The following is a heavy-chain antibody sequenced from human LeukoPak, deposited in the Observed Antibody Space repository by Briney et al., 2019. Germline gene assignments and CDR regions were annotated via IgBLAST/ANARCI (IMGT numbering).Heavy chain of an antibody. Sequence: GGSLRLSCAASGFTFSSYAMGWVRQAPGEGLEWVSAISGSGGSTYYADSVKGRFTISRDNSKNTLYLQMNSLRAEDTAVYYCAKWSPRGASSGWVDYWGQGTLVTVSS. J-gene: IGHJ4*02. CDR2: ISGSGGST. D-gene: IGHD6-19*01. V-gene: IGHV3-23*01. CDR3: AKWSPRGASSGWVDY. CDR1: GFTFSSYA.